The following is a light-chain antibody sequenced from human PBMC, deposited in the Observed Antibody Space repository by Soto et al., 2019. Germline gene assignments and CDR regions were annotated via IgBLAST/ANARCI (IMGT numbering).Light chain of an antibody. CDR2: VAS. V-gene: IGKV3-15*01. Sequence: EIVMTQSPATLSVSPGERATLSCRASQSVSSNLAWYQQKPGQAPRLLIDVASTRATGIPARFSGSGSGTEFTLTISSLQSEDFAVYYCQQYNNWPPLTFGGGTKVEIK. CDR1: QSVSSN. CDR3: QQYNNWPPLT. J-gene: IGKJ4*01.